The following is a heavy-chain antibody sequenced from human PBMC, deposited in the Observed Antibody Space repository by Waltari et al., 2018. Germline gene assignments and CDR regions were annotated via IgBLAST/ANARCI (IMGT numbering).Heavy chain of an antibody. CDR2: IAYSGST. V-gene: IGHV4-59*01. D-gene: IGHD3-3*01. CDR1: GDSITNYY. J-gene: IGHJ4*02. Sequence: QVQLQESGPGLVKPSETLSLICSVSGDSITNYYWSWVRQPPGKGLEWIGYIAYSGSTRYNPSLKSRAPISVDTSKKQFSLGLGSVTAADTAIYYCARSYDFWSGYPLHYWGQGTLVTVSS. CDR3: ARSYDFWSGYPLHY.